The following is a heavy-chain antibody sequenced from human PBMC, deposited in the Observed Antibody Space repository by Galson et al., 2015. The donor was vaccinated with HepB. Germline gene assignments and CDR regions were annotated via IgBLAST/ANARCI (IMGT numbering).Heavy chain of an antibody. V-gene: IGHV6-1*01. CDR2: TYYRSRWRN. CDR1: GDSVSSNSAA. CDR3: ARTRGHFDL. Sequence: CAISGDSVSSNSAAWNWIGQSPSRGLEWLGRTYYRSRWRNDYAVSLKSRISINPDTSKNQFSLHLNAVTPEDTAVYYCARTRGHFDLWGRGTLVTVSS. J-gene: IGHJ2*01.